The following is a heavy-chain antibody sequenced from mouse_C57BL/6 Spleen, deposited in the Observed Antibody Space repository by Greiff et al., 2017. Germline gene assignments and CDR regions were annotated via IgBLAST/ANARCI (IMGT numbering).Heavy chain of an antibody. Sequence: QVQLKESGPGLVQPSQSLSITCTVSGFSLTSYGVHWVRQSPGKGLEWLGVIWSGGSTDYNAAFISRLSISKDNSKSQVFFKMNSLHADDTAIYYCARKHGSIRAWFAYWGQGTLGTVSA. CDR2: IWSGGST. V-gene: IGHV2-2*01. CDR1: GFSLTSYG. J-gene: IGHJ3*01. D-gene: IGHD1-1*01. CDR3: ARKHGSIRAWFAY.